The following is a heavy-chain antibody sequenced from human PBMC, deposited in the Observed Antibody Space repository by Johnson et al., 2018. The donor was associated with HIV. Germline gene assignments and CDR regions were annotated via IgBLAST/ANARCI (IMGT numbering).Heavy chain of an antibody. J-gene: IGHJ3*02. V-gene: IGHV3-30*02. CDR2: IRYDGSNK. D-gene: IGHD4-23*01. CDR1: SYG. CDR3: AKDVSVVTPSGSFDI. Sequence: SYGMHWVRQAPGKGLEWVAFIRYDGSNKYYADSVKGRFTISRDNSKNTLYLQMNSLRAEDTAVYYCAKDVSVVTPSGSFDIWGQGTRVTVSS.